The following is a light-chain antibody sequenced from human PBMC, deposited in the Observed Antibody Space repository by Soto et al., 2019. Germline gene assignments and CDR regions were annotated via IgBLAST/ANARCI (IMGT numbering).Light chain of an antibody. Sequence: DIQMTQSPSSLSASVGDRVTITCRASQSISSYLNWYQQKPGKAPKLLIYAASSLQSGVPSRFSGSGSGTDFTLTISSLQPGDFTTYYCQQAYSTLWTFGQGTKVDIK. J-gene: IGKJ1*01. CDR3: QQAYSTLWT. V-gene: IGKV1-39*01. CDR1: QSISSY. CDR2: AAS.